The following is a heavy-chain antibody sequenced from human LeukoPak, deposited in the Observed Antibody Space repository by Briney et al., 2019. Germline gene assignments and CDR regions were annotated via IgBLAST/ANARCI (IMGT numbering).Heavy chain of an antibody. V-gene: IGHV3-74*01. CDR2: INSDGSST. CDR1: GFTFSSYW. D-gene: IGHD5-18*01. CDR3: AKEYSSHRTTGGYFDY. J-gene: IGHJ4*02. Sequence: GGSLRLSCAASGFTFSSYWMHWVRQAPGKGLVWVSRINSDGSSTSYADSVKGRFTISRDNSKNTLYLQMNSLRAEDTAVYHCAKEYSSHRTTGGYFDYWGQGTLVTVSS.